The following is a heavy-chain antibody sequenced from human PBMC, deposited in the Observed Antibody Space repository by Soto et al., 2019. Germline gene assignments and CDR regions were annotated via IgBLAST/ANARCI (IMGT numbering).Heavy chain of an antibody. CDR3: AKDGGADGYFGNWLDP. J-gene: IGHJ5*02. Sequence: QVHLVQSGAEVKKPGSSVNVSCKASGGTFSNYAITWVRQAPGRGLEWVGRIIPIFGTTNVAQKFQGRVTITADESTTTAYMELSGLRSDVTAVYYCAKDGGADGYFGNWLDPWGQGTLVTVSS. CDR1: GGTFSNYA. CDR2: IIPIFGTT. V-gene: IGHV1-69*15. D-gene: IGHD5-12*01.